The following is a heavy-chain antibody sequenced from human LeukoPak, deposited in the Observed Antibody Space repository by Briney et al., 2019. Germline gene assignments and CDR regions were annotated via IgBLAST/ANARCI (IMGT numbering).Heavy chain of an antibody. CDR1: GGSFSGYY. CDR3: ARNPWGSGSDY. D-gene: IGHD6-19*01. CDR2: INHSGST. V-gene: IGHV4-34*01. J-gene: IGHJ4*02. Sequence: PSETLSLTCAVYGGSFSGYYWSWIRQPPGKGLEWIGEINHSGSTNYNPSLKSRVTISVDTSKNQFSLKLSSVTAADTAVYYCARNPWGSGSDYWGQGTLVTVSS.